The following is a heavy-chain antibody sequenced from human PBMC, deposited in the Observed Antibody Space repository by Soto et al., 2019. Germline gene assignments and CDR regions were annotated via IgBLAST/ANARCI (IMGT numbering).Heavy chain of an antibody. D-gene: IGHD5-12*01. V-gene: IGHV4-34*01. Sequence: QVQLQQWGAGLLKPSETLSLTCAVYGGSFSGYYWSWIRQPPGKGLEWIGEINHSGSTNYNPSLKSRVTISVDTSKNQFSRKLSSVTAADTAVYYCARGGIVATIDAFDIWGQGTMVTVSS. CDR2: INHSGST. J-gene: IGHJ3*02. CDR1: GGSFSGYY. CDR3: ARGGIVATIDAFDI.